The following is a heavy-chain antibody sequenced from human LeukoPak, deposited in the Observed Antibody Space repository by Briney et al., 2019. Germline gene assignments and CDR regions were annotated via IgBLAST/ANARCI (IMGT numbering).Heavy chain of an antibody. J-gene: IGHJ4*02. Sequence: GASVKVSSKASGYTFTGYYMHWVRQAPGQGLEWMGWINPNSGGTNYAQKSQGRVTMTRDTSISTAYMELSRLRSDDTAVYYCARRSPELPRDWGQGTLVTVSS. V-gene: IGHV1-2*02. CDR3: ARRSPELPRD. D-gene: IGHD1-26*01. CDR2: INPNSGGT. CDR1: GYTFTGYY.